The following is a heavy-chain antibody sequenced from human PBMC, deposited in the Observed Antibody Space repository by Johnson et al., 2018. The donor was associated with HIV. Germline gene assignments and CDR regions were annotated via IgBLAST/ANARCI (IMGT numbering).Heavy chain of an antibody. Sequence: VQLVESGGGVVQPGRSLRLSCIVSGFTFSSYWMSWVRQAPGKGLEWVANIKQDGSEKYYVDSVKGRFTISRDNAKNSLYLQMNSLRAEDTAGYYCASACNWGLEHDAFDIWGQGRMVTVSS. J-gene: IGHJ3*02. CDR2: IKQDGSEK. D-gene: IGHD7-27*01. CDR3: ASACNWGLEHDAFDI. V-gene: IGHV3-7*05. CDR1: GFTFSSYW.